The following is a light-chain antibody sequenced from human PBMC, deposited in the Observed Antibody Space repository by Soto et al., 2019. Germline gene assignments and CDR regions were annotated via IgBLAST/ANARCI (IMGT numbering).Light chain of an antibody. CDR1: SSDVGGYYY. CDR2: EVI. V-gene: IGLV2-8*01. Sequence: QSVLTQPPSASGSPGQSVTISCTGTSSDVGGYYYVSWYQHHPGKAPKLIIYEVIKRPSGVPDRFSGSKSDNTASLTVSGLRAEDVADYYCTSYAGSNNVVFGGGTKLTVL. J-gene: IGLJ2*01. CDR3: TSYAGSNNVV.